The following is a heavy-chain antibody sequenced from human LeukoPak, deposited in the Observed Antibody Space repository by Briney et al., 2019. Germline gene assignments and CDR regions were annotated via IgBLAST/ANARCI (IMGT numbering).Heavy chain of an antibody. V-gene: IGHV3-11*04. D-gene: IGHD3-10*01. J-gene: IGHJ4*02. Sequence: PGGSLRLSCAASGFTVSSNYMSWIRQAPGKGLEWVSYISSSGSTIYYADSVKGRFTISRDNAKNSLYLQMNSLRAEDTAVYYCAEGRTWFGDYYFDYWGQGTLVTVSS. CDR1: GFTVSSNY. CDR3: AEGRTWFGDYYFDY. CDR2: ISSSGSTI.